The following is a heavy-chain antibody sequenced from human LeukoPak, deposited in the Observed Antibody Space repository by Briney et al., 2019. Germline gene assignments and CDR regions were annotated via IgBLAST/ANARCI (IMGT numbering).Heavy chain of an antibody. Sequence: GASVKVSCKASGYTFTGYYMHWVRQAPGQGLEWMGWINPNSGGTNYAPKFQGRVTMTRDTSISTAYMELSRLRSDDTAVYYCARVPYSSSWYYYYYYMDVWGKGTTVTVSS. J-gene: IGHJ6*03. CDR2: INPNSGGT. CDR1: GYTFTGYY. V-gene: IGHV1-2*02. CDR3: ARVPYSSSWYYYYYYMDV. D-gene: IGHD6-13*01.